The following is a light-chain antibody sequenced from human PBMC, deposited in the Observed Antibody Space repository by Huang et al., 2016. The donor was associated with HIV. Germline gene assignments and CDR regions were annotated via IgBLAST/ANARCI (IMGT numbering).Light chain of an antibody. Sequence: DIVMTQSPLSLPVTPGEPASISCRSSQSLLQSNGYNYLNWYLQKPGLSPQLLIYLGSNRASGVPDRFSGSGSGTDFTLKIGRVEAEDVGVYYCMQALQTPFTFGPGTKVDIK. J-gene: IGKJ3*01. CDR1: QSLLQSNGYNY. CDR3: MQALQTPFT. V-gene: IGKV2-28*01. CDR2: LGS.